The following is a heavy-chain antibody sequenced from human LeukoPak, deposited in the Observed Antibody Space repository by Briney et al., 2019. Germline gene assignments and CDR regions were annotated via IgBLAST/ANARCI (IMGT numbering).Heavy chain of an antibody. CDR1: GGSISSYY. J-gene: IGHJ4*02. D-gene: IGHD3-10*01. CDR3: ARTISSYGSGSYYNV. V-gene: IGHV4-59*01. Sequence: SETLSLTCTVSGGSISSYYWSWIRQLPGKGLEWIGYIYYSGSTNYNPSLKSRVTISVDTSKNQFSLKLSSVTAADTAVYYCARTISSYGSGSYYNVWGQGTLVTVSS. CDR2: IYYSGST.